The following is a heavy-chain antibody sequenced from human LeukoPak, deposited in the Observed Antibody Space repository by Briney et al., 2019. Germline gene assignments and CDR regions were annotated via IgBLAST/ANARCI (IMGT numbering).Heavy chain of an antibody. CDR2: ISSSSSTI. V-gene: IGHV3-48*04. CDR3: ARDPNLHGRAFDI. D-gene: IGHD1-14*01. CDR1: GFTFSSYS. Sequence: GGSLRLSCAASGFTFSSYSMNWVRQAPGKGLEWVSYISSSSSTIYYADSVKGRFTISRDNAKNSLYLQMNSLRAEDTAVYYCARDPNLHGRAFDIWGQGTMVTVSS. J-gene: IGHJ3*02.